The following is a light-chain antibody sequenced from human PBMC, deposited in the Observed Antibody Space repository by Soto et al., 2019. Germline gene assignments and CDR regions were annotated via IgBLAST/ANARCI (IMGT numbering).Light chain of an antibody. CDR1: SSNIGSNY. V-gene: IGLV1-47*01. CDR2: DVA. J-gene: IGLJ1*01. CDR3: VSFTSSTTYV. Sequence: QAVLTQPPSASGTPGQRVTISCSGSSSNIGSNYVYWYQQLPGTAPKLIIYDVATRPSGVSNRFSGSKSGSTASLIISRLQTEDEADYYCVSFTSSTTYVFGSGTKLTVL.